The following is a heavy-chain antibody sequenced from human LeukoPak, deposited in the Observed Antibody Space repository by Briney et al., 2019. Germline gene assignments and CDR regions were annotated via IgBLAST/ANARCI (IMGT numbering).Heavy chain of an antibody. J-gene: IGHJ4*02. CDR2: IRYDGSNK. V-gene: IGHV3-30*02. D-gene: IGHD3-10*01. CDR3: AKVGDQGLLWFGELMGDFDY. Sequence: PGGSLRLSCAASGFTFSSYGMRWVRQAPGKGLEWVAFIRYDGSNKYYADSVKGRFTISRDNSKNTLYLQMNSLRAEDTAVYYCAKVGDQGLLWFGELMGDFDYWGQGTLVTVSS. CDR1: GFTFSSYG.